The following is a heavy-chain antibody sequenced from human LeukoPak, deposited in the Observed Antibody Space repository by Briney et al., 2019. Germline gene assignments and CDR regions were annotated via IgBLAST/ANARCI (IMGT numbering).Heavy chain of an antibody. V-gene: IGHV4-59*01. CDR1: GGSMSNYY. Sequence: PSETLSLTCTVSGGSMSNYYWSWIRQPPGKGLEWIGYIHHSGSTNYNPSLKSRVTISVDTSRNQFSLKLSSVTAADTAVYYCAGGKQWLAFDFWGQGTLVTVSS. J-gene: IGHJ4*02. CDR2: IHHSGST. CDR3: AGGKQWLAFDF. D-gene: IGHD6-19*01.